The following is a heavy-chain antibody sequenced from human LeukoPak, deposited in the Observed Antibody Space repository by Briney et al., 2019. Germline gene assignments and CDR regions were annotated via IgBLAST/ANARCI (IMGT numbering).Heavy chain of an antibody. Sequence: GESLKISCQGSGYSFTNYWIGWVRQMPGKGLEWRGISYSGDSDTSQGQVTISADKSISTSYLQCSILKASDTAMYYCARRDLPWGHYYFDYWGQGTLVTVSS. CDR1: GYSFTNYW. V-gene: IGHV5-51*01. D-gene: IGHD3-16*01. CDR3: ARRDLPWGHYYFDY. J-gene: IGHJ4*02. CDR2: SYSGDSDT.